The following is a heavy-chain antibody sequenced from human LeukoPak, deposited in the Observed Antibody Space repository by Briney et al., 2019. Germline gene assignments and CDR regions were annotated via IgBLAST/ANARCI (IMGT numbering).Heavy chain of an antibody. CDR3: TRRGGSPPGPDY. CDR1: GFTFSSYS. J-gene: IGHJ4*02. V-gene: IGHV3-72*01. Sequence: GGSLRLSCAASGFTFSSYSMNWVRQAPGKGLEWVGRIRNRAYSYTTEYAASVKGRFIISRDDSKNSLDLQMNSLKIEDTAVYYCTRRGGSPPGPDYWGQGTLVTVSS. D-gene: IGHD1-26*01. CDR2: IRNRAYSYTT.